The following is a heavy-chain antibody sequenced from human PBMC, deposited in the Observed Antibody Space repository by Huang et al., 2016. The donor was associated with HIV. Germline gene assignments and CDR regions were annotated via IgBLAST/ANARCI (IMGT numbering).Heavy chain of an antibody. CDR2: IFPGNSNT. J-gene: IGHJ4*02. CDR1: GFSFTRYW. D-gene: IGHD5-18*01. CDR3: AIHDSNDFTFDD. V-gene: IGHV5-51*03. Sequence: EVQLVQSGVEVKKPGESLKISCKGFGFSFTRYWIGWVRQMPGKGMEWMGIIFPGNSNTFYSTTFQGQVTISADKYTITADLQWSSLKASDSAIYYCAIHDSNDFTFDDWGQGTLVAVSS.